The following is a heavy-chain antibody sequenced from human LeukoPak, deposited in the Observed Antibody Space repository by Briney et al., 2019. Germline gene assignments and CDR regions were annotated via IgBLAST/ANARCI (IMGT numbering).Heavy chain of an antibody. CDR1: GGSISSGDYY. J-gene: IGHJ3*01. D-gene: IGHD3-9*01. V-gene: IGHV4-30-4*01. CDR3: AREFDWPTLLDAFDA. Sequence: SETLSLTCTVSGGSISSGDYYWSWIRQPPGKGLEWIGYIYYSGSTYYNPSLKSRVIISVDTSKNQFSLKLSSVTAADTAVYYCAREFDWPTLLDAFDARGQGTMVTVSS. CDR2: IYYSGST.